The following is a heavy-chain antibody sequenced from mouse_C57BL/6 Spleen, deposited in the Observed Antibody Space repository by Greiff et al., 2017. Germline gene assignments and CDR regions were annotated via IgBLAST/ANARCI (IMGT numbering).Heavy chain of an antibody. J-gene: IGHJ2*01. CDR2: ISSGGSYT. Sequence: DVKLQESGGDLVKPGGSLKLSCAASGFTFSSYGMSWVRQTPDKRLEWVATISSGGSYTYYPDSVKGRFTISRDNAKNTLYLQMSSLKSEDTAMYYCARGGSNKDYWGQGTTLTVSS. CDR1: GFTFSSYG. CDR3: ARGGSNKDY. D-gene: IGHD2-5*01. V-gene: IGHV5-6*02.